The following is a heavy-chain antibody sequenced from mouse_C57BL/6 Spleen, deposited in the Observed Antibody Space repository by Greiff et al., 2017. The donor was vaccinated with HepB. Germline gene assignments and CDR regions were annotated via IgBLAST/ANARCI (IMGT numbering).Heavy chain of an antibody. CDR3: ARHRAMDY. J-gene: IGHJ4*01. CDR2: ISTGGGST. Sequence: EVKLVESGGGLVQPGGSLKLSCAASGFTFSDYYMYWVRQTPEKRLEWVAYISTGGGSTYYPDTVKGRFTISRDNAKNNLYLQMSRLKSEDTAMYYCARHRAMDYWGQGTSVTVSS. V-gene: IGHV5-12*01. CDR1: GFTFSDYY.